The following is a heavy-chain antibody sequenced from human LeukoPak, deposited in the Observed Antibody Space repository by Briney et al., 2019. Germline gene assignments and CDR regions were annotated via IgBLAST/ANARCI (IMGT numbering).Heavy chain of an antibody. CDR1: GGTFSSYA. Sequence: SVKVSCKASGGTFSSYAISWVRQAPGQGLEWMGGIIPIFGTANYAQKFQGRVTITTDESTSTAYMELSSLRSEDAAVYYCARAPMVRGVIKYYFDYWGQGTLVTVSS. CDR2: IIPIFGTA. D-gene: IGHD3-10*01. V-gene: IGHV1-69*05. CDR3: ARAPMVRGVIKYYFDY. J-gene: IGHJ4*02.